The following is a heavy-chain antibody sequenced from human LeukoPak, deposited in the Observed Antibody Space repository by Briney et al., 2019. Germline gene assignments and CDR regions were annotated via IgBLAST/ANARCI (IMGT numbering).Heavy chain of an antibody. V-gene: IGHV3-23*01. CDR2: ISGSGGST. CDR3: AKDERGGDCVFSPFDY. D-gene: IGHD2-21*02. CDR1: GFTFTSYA. Sequence: GGSLRLSCAASGFTFTSYAISGVRQAPGKGLEWVSGISGSGGSTYYADSVKGRFTISRDNSTNTLYLQMNSLRAEDTAVYYCAKDERGGDCVFSPFDYWGQGTLVTVSS. J-gene: IGHJ4*02.